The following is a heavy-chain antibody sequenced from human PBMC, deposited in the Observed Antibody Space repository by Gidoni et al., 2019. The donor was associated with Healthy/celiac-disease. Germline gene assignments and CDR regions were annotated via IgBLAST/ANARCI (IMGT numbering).Heavy chain of an antibody. V-gene: IGHV3-48*01. CDR2: ISSSSSTI. Sequence: EVQLVESGGGLVQPGGSLRLSCAASGLPFIGYSMNWARPATGKGLEWVSYISSSSSTIYYADSVKGRFTISRDNAKNSLYLQMNSLRAEDTAVYYCARDSPKQKPSITMIVVREDGMDVWGQGTTVTVSS. D-gene: IGHD3-22*01. J-gene: IGHJ6*02. CDR3: ARDSPKQKPSITMIVVREDGMDV. CDR1: GLPFIGYS.